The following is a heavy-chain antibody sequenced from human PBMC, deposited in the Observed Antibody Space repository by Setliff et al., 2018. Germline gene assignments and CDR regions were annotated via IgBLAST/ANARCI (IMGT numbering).Heavy chain of an antibody. V-gene: IGHV4-39*07. J-gene: IGHJ4*02. D-gene: IGHD3-22*01. CDR2: ISYSGST. CDR3: ARDFELLDNYDIRDVFFDH. CDR1: GASISTTTFY. Sequence: SETLSLTCTVSGASISTTTFYWGWIRQPPGKGLEWIGSISYSGSTYYNPSLRSRVTISLDTSKNQSSLKLRSFSAADTAVYYCARDFELLDNYDIRDVFFDHWGQGTLVTVSS.